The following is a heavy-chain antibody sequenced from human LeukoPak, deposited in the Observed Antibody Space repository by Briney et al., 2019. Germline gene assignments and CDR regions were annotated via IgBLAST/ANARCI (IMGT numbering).Heavy chain of an antibody. Sequence: GTSVKVSCKASGFTFTSSAMQWVRQARGQRLEWIGWIVVGSGNTNYAQKLQERVTITRDMSTSTAYMELSSLRSEDTAVYYCARVAFLYYDSSQGAFDMWGQGTMVTVSS. CDR3: ARVAFLYYDSSQGAFDM. CDR1: GFTFTSSA. J-gene: IGHJ3*02. D-gene: IGHD3-22*01. CDR2: IVVGSGNT. V-gene: IGHV1-58*02.